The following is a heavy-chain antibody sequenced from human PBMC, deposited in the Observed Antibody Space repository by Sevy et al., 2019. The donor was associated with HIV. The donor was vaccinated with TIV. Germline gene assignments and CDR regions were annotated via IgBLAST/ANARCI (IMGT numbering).Heavy chain of an antibody. CDR3: AKVDGLGYCSGGSCLLPFDC. CDR2: ISYDGSNK. Sequence: GGSLRLSCAASGFTFSSYGMHWVRQAPGKGLEWVAVISYDGSNKYYADSVKGRFTISRDNSKNTLYLQMNSLRAEDTAVYYCAKVDGLGYCSGGSCLLPFDCWGQGTLVTVS. J-gene: IGHJ4*02. CDR1: GFTFSSYG. D-gene: IGHD2-15*01. V-gene: IGHV3-30*18.